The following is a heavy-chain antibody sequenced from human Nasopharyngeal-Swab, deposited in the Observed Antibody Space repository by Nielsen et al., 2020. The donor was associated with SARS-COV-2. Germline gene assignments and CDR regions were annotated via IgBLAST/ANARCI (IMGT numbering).Heavy chain of an antibody. CDR1: GGSFSGHF. CDR2: INHSGNT. CDR3: ARGEWSSGSFDY. V-gene: IGHV4-34*01. D-gene: IGHD3-22*01. Sequence: SETLSLTCAVYGGSFSGHFWSWIRQPPGKGLEWIGEINHSGNTNYNPSLKSRVTISVDTSENQFSLKLNSVIAADTAVYYCARGEWSSGSFDYWGQGTLVTVSS. J-gene: IGHJ4*02.